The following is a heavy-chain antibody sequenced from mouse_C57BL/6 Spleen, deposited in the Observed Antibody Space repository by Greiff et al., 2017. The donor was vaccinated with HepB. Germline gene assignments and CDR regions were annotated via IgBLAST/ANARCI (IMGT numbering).Heavy chain of an antibody. Sequence: QVQLQQPGAELVRPGPSVKLSCKASGYTFTSYWMHWVKQRPGQGLEWIGVIDPSDSYTNYNQKFKGKATLTVDTSSSTAYMQLSSLTSEDSAVYYCARFYEWGQGTTLTVSS. J-gene: IGHJ2*01. CDR1: GYTFTSYW. D-gene: IGHD2-3*01. CDR3: ARFYE. V-gene: IGHV1-59*01. CDR2: IDPSDSYT.